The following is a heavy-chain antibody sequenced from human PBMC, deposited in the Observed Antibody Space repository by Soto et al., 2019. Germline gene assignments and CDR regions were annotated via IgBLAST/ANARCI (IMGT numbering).Heavy chain of an antibody. V-gene: IGHV3-21*01. Sequence: GGSLRLSCAASGFTFSSYSMNWVRQAPGKGLEWVSSISSSSSCIYYADPVKGRFTISRDNAKNSLYLQMNSLRAEDTAVYYCARVRITMVPGVFDYWGQGTLVTVSS. CDR1: GFTFSSYS. CDR2: ISSSSSCI. D-gene: IGHD3-10*01. J-gene: IGHJ4*02. CDR3: ARVRITMVPGVFDY.